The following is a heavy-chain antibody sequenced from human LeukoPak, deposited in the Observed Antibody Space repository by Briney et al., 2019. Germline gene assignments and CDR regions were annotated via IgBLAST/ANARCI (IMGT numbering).Heavy chain of an antibody. J-gene: IGHJ4*02. V-gene: IGHV3-23*01. Sequence: PGGSLRLSCAASGLTFSSYAMSWVRQAPGKGLEWVSTISGSGDSTHYTNSVRGRFTISRDNAKNSLYLQMNSLRAEDTAVYYCARDQGSGKLDYWGQGTLVTVSS. CDR3: ARDQGSGKLDY. D-gene: IGHD1-26*01. CDR1: GLTFSSYA. CDR2: ISGSGDST.